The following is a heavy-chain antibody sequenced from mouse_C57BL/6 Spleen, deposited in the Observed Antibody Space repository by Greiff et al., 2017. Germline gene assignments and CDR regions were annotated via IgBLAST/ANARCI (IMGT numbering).Heavy chain of an antibody. Sequence: VQLQESGPELVKPGASVKISCKASGYAFSSSWMNWVKQRPGKGLEWIGRIYPGDGDTNYNGKFKGKATLTADKSSSTAYMQLGSLTSEDSAVYFCARSTTVVAHGLDVWGTGTTVTVSS. CDR3: ARSTTVVAHGLDV. CDR2: IYPGDGDT. V-gene: IGHV1-82*01. D-gene: IGHD1-1*01. J-gene: IGHJ1*03. CDR1: GYAFSSSW.